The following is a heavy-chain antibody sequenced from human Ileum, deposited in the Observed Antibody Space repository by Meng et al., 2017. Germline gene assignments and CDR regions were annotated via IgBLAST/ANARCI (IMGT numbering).Heavy chain of an antibody. V-gene: IGHV4-4*02. D-gene: IGHD3-22*01. CDR3: ATSNDRDVYYLGY. CDR2: IFQSGRT. CDR1: GPG. J-gene: IGHJ4*02. Sequence: GQVAASCPGLVTPSGTLSLTCAVCGPGWNWVRQPPGKGLEWIGEIFQSGRTNYNPSLKSRFTISIDKSKSQISLQLSAVTAADTAVYSCATSNDRDVYYLGYWGQGTLVTVSS.